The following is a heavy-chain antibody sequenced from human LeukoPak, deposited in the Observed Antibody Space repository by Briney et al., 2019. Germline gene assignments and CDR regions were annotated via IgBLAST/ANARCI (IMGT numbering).Heavy chain of an antibody. Sequence: SETLSLTCTVSGGSISSYYWSWIRQPAGKGLEWIGRIYTSGSTNYNPSLKSRVTMSVDTSKNQFSLKLSSVTGADTAVYYCAGHHPRNTVDFWGQGTLVTVSS. V-gene: IGHV4-4*07. CDR2: IYTSGST. D-gene: IGHD2/OR15-2a*01. CDR1: GGSISSYY. J-gene: IGHJ4*02. CDR3: AGHHPRNTVDF.